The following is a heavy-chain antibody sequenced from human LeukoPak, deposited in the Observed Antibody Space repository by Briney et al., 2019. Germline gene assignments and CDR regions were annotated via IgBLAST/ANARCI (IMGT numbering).Heavy chain of an antibody. CDR1: GFTFSSYS. CDR2: ISSSSSTI. Sequence: TGGSLRLSCAASGFTFSSYSMNWVRQAPGKGLEWVSYISSSSSTIYYADSVKGRFTISRDNAKNSLYLQMNSLRAEDTAVYYCAKGNIAAPQGYFQHWGQGTLVTVSS. V-gene: IGHV3-48*01. D-gene: IGHD6-13*01. CDR3: AKGNIAAPQGYFQH. J-gene: IGHJ1*01.